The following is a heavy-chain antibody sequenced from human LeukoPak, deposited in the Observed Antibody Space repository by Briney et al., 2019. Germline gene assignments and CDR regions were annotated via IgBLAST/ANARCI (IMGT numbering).Heavy chain of an antibody. CDR2: IKQDGSEK. Sequence: GGSLRLSCAASGFTFSSYNMNWVRQAPGKGLEWVANIKQDGSEKYYVDSVKGRFTISRDNAKNSLYLQMNSLRVEDTAVYYCARAKDYWGQGTLVTVSS. J-gene: IGHJ4*02. V-gene: IGHV3-7*03. CDR3: ARAKDY. CDR1: GFTFSSYN.